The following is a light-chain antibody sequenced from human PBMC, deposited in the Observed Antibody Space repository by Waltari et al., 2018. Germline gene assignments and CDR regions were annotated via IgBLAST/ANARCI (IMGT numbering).Light chain of an antibody. J-gene: IGKJ4*01. Sequence: EIVLTQSPGTLSLSPGDRATLSCRASQTVNTIALSWYQQKPGQAPRVLIYSTYNRATGIPDRFSGSGSGTDFTLTINRLAPEDFAMYYCQQYDGIVVTFGGGTKVEI. V-gene: IGKV3-20*01. CDR2: STY. CDR3: QQYDGIVVT. CDR1: QTVNTIA.